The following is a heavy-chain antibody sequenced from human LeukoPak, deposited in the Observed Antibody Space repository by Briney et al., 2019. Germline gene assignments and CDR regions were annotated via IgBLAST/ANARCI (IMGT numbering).Heavy chain of an antibody. V-gene: IGHV1-18*01. D-gene: IGHD3-22*01. CDR1: GYTLTSYG. Sequence: ASVKVPCKASGYTLTSYGISWARPAPGQGLEWMGWISAYNGNTNYAHKLQGRVTMTTDTSTSTAYMELRSLRSDDTAVYYCARARGYYDSSGYCFDYWGQGTLVTVSS. J-gene: IGHJ4*02. CDR3: ARARGYYDSSGYCFDY. CDR2: ISAYNGNT.